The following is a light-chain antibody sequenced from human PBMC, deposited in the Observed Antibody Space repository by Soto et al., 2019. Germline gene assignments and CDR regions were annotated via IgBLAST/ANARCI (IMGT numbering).Light chain of an antibody. CDR1: QSISSW. J-gene: IGKJ4*01. Sequence: DIQMTQSPSTLSASVGDSVSITCRASQSISSWLAWYQQRPGRAPEVLIYDASSLDSGVPSRFSGSGSATEFTLTISSLQPDDFATYYCQQYNSYPVTFGGGTRVEIK. V-gene: IGKV1-5*01. CDR2: DAS. CDR3: QQYNSYPVT.